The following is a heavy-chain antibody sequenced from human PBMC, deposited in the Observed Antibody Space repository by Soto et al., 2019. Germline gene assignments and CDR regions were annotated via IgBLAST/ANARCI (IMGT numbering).Heavy chain of an antibody. V-gene: IGHV3-33*06. J-gene: IGHJ5*02. CDR2: IWYDGSKE. CDR3: VKGGWLDD. CDR1: GFSFSSYG. Sequence: GGSLRLSCAASGFSFSSYGMHWVRQAPGKGLEWLALIWYDGSKELYAEAVKGRFTISRDNSKNTLYLQMDSLRVEDTARYYCVKGGWLDDWGQGTLVTVSS.